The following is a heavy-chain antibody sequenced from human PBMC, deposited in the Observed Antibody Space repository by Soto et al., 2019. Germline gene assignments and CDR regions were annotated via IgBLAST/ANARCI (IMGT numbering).Heavy chain of an antibody. D-gene: IGHD6-19*01. V-gene: IGHV3-30*18. CDR3: AKGVAVAGVIDAFDS. Sequence: GGSLRLSCAASGFTFSSYGMHWVRQAPGKGLEWVAVISYDGSNKYYADSVKGRFTISRDNSKNTLYLQMNSLRAEDTAVYYCAKGVAVAGVIDAFDSWGQGTRVTVAS. CDR1: GFTFSSYG. J-gene: IGHJ3*02. CDR2: ISYDGSNK.